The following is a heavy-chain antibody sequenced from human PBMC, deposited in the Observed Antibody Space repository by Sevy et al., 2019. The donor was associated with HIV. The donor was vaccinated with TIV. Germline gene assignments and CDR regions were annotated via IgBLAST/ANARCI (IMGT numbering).Heavy chain of an antibody. CDR1: GYTFNNFG. D-gene: IGHD6-6*01. CDR2: INPYNGNT. CDR3: AAQARI. V-gene: IGHV1-18*01. J-gene: IGHJ4*02. Sequence: ASVKVSCKASGYTFNNFGISWVRQAPGQGLEWMGWINPYNGNTKYAQKLQGRVTITADESTSTAYMELSSLRSEDTAVYYCAAQARIWGQGTLVTVSS.